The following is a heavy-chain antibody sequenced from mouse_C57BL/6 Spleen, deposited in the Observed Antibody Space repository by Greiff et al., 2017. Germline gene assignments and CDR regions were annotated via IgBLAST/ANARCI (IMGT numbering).Heavy chain of an antibody. D-gene: IGHD2-4*01. CDR2: IDPANGNT. Sequence: EVQLVESVAELVRPGASVKLSCTASGFNIKNTYMHWVKQRPEQGLEWIGRIDPANGNTKYAPKFQGKATITADTSSNTAYLQLSSLTSEDTAIYYCARSPYDYDRAYYFDYWGQGTTRTVSS. V-gene: IGHV14-3*01. J-gene: IGHJ2*01. CDR3: ARSPYDYDRAYYFDY. CDR1: GFNIKNTY.